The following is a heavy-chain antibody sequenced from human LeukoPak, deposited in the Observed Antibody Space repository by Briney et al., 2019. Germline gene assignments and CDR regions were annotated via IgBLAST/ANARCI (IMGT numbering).Heavy chain of an antibody. Sequence: ASVKVSCKASGYTFPSYFMHWVRQAPGQGLEWMGIINPSGGSTNYAQKLQGRVTMTTDTSTSTAYMELRSLRSDDTAVYYCARVGSYFRNFDYWGQGTLVTVSS. D-gene: IGHD1-26*01. V-gene: IGHV1-46*01. J-gene: IGHJ4*02. CDR1: GYTFPSYF. CDR3: ARVGSYFRNFDY. CDR2: INPSGGST.